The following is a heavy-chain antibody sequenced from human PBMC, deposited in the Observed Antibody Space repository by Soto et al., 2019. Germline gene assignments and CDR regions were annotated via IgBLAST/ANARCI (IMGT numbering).Heavy chain of an antibody. CDR3: ARDNRSGYYFDY. CDR1: GDSISSGGYS. J-gene: IGHJ4*02. D-gene: IGHD3-22*01. Sequence: QVQLQESGSGLVKPSQTLSLTCDVSGDSISSGGYSWNWIRQPPGKGLEWIGNIYQSGTTDYNPSLQGRVTISVDRSKNQFSLKLSSVTAADTAVYYCARDNRSGYYFDYWGQGTLVTVSS. CDR2: IYQSGTT. V-gene: IGHV4-30-2*01.